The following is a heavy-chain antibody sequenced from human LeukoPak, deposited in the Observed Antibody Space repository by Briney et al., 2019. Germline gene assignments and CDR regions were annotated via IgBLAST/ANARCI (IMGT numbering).Heavy chain of an antibody. CDR2: ISGSGGST. CDR3: AKDPDHYDFWSGYPT. D-gene: IGHD3-3*01. Sequence: GGSLRLSCAASGFTFSSYAMSWVRQAPGKGLEWVSAISGSGGSTYYADSVKGRFTISRDNSKNTLYLQMNSLRAEDTAVYYCAKDPDHYDFWSGYPTWGQGTLVTVSS. CDR1: GFTFSSYA. J-gene: IGHJ5*02. V-gene: IGHV3-23*01.